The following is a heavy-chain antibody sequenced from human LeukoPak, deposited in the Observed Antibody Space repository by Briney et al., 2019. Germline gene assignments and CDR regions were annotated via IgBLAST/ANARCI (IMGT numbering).Heavy chain of an antibody. CDR2: ISRSGDYI. V-gene: IGHV3-21*01. CDR1: GFSFSSFT. CDR3: AREYSSSREFDY. D-gene: IGHD6-19*01. J-gene: IGHJ4*02. Sequence: GGSLRLSCAAPGFSFSSFTMHWVRQSPGKGLEWVASISRSGDYIYYVDSLKGRFTISRDNAKNSLSLHMNSLRAEDTAVYYCAREYSSSREFDYWGQGTLVTVSS.